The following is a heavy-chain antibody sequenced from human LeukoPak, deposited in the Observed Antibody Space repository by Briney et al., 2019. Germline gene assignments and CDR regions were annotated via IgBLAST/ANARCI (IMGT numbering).Heavy chain of an antibody. CDR1: GYTFTGHY. Sequence: GASVKVSCKAYGYTFTGHYMHWVRQAPGQGPEWMGWINPNSGDTNYAQKFQGRVTLTRDASIGTAYMEVNRLTYDDTAIYYCARDVYTSGWRYFDLWGHGTLVTVSS. J-gene: IGHJ2*01. V-gene: IGHV1-2*02. CDR2: INPNSGDT. D-gene: IGHD6-19*01. CDR3: ARDVYTSGWRYFDL.